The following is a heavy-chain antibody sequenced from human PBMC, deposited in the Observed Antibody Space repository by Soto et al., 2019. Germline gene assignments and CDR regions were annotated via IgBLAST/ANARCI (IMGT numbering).Heavy chain of an antibody. V-gene: IGHV1-3*01. CDR2: INPGNGDT. J-gene: IGHJ6*02. CDR3: ARTXCSSTSCYNYYYYGMDV. CDR1: GYSFTKYG. D-gene: IGHD2-2*01. Sequence: GASVKVFCKTSGYSFTKYGLHWVRQAPGQRLEWMGWINPGNGDTKYSQKFQGRVTITRDTSATTAYMELSSLRSEDSAVFYCARTXCSSTSCYNYYYYGMDVWGQGTTVTVSS.